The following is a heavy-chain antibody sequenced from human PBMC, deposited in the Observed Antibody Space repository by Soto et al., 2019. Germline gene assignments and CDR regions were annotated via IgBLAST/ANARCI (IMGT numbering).Heavy chain of an antibody. V-gene: IGHV1-69*13. CDR2: IIPIFGTA. D-gene: IGHD5-12*01. CDR3: ARANWKREMATIIARGIYYGMDV. Sequence: SVKVSGKASGVTFSSYAISWVRQAPGQGLEWMGGIIPIFGTANYAQKFQGRVTITADESTSTAYMELSSLRSEDTAVYYCARANWKREMATIIARGIYYGMDVWGQGTTVTVSS. J-gene: IGHJ6*02. CDR1: GVTFSSYA.